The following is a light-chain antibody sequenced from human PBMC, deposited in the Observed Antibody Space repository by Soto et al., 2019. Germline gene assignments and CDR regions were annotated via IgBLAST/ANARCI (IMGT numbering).Light chain of an antibody. CDR3: AAWDDHLNGYV. CDR1: SSNIGNDA. V-gene: IGLV1-36*01. CDR2: YDD. J-gene: IGLJ1*01. Sequence: QSVLTQPPSVSAAPRQRVTISCSGSSSNIGNDAVNWYQQLPGKAPKLLIYYDDLLPSGVSDRFSGSKSGTSASLAISGLQSEDEADYYCAAWDDHLNGYVFGTGTKLTVL.